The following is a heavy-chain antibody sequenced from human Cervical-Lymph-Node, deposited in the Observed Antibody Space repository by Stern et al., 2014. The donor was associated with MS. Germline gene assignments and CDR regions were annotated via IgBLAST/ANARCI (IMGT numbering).Heavy chain of an antibody. CDR1: GGSISSGSYY. J-gene: IGHJ4*02. CDR2: IYTSGST. Sequence: QVQLQESGPGLVKPSQTLSLTCTVSGGSISSGSYYWSWIRQPAGKGLEWIGRIYTSGSTNYNPSLKSRVTISVDTSKTQFPLKRSSVTAADTAVYYCARDLRRDGDTGGFDYWGQGTLVTVSS. CDR3: ARDLRRDGDTGGFDY. V-gene: IGHV4-61*02. D-gene: IGHD4-17*01.